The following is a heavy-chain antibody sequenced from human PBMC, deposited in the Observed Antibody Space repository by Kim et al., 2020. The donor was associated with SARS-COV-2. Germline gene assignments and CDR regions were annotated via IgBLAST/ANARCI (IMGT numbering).Heavy chain of an antibody. Sequence: TGYAQKFQGRVTMTRNTSISTAYMELSSLRSEDTAVYYCARSYGGTPDYWGQGTLVTVSS. CDR2: T. V-gene: IGHV1-8*01. CDR3: ARSYGGTPDY. J-gene: IGHJ4*02. D-gene: IGHD1-1*01.